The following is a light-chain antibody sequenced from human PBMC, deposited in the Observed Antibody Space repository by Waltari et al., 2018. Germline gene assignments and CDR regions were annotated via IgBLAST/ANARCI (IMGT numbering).Light chain of an antibody. CDR1: KGMSSH. V-gene: IGKV1-9*01. CDR3: QQLNSDVWT. J-gene: IGKJ1*01. Sequence: DFHLTQSPSFLSASVGDSVTITCRASKGMSSHLAWYQQKPGKAPNLLIYAASTLQSGVPSRFSGGGSETDFTLTISYLQPEDFATYHCQQLNSDVWTFGQGTKVELK. CDR2: AAS.